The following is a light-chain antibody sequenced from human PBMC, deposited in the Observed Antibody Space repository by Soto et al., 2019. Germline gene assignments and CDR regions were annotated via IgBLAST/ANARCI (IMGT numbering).Light chain of an antibody. V-gene: IGKV1-5*01. J-gene: IGKJ1*01. CDR3: XXXXXXXT. CDR2: DAS. CDR1: QSISNW. Sequence: DIQMTQSPSSLSASVGDRVTITCRASQSISNWLAWYQQKPGKAPKLLIYDASTLESGVPSRFSGGGFGTDFTLXXXXXXXXDFATYYCXXXXXXXTFG.